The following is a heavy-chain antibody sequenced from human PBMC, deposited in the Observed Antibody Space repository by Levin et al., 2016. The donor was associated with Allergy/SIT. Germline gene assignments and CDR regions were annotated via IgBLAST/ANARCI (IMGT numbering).Heavy chain of an antibody. J-gene: IGHJ3*02. Sequence: WIRQPPGKGLEWIGEIYHSGSTNYNPSLKSRVTISVDKSKNQFSLKLSSVTAADTAVYYCAGRVVDTAMVEAFDIWGQGTMVTVSS. D-gene: IGHD5-18*01. CDR3: AGRVVDTAMVEAFDI. CDR2: IYHSGST. V-gene: IGHV4-4*02.